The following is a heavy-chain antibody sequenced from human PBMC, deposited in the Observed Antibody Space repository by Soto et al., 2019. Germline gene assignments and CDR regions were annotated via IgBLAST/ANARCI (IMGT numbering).Heavy chain of an antibody. D-gene: IGHD3-3*01. CDR1: GLTFKNVW. Sequence: EVQLVESGGGLVKPGGSLGLSCAASGLTFKNVWMHWVRQAPGKGLEWVCRIKSKADGETTDYTEPVKGRFTISRDDSKNTLYLQMNSLKTEDTAVYYCNAYHDFWGGHTPLWGQGTPVTVSS. J-gene: IGHJ4*02. V-gene: IGHV3-15*07. CDR3: NAYHDFWGGHTPL. CDR2: IKSKADGETT.